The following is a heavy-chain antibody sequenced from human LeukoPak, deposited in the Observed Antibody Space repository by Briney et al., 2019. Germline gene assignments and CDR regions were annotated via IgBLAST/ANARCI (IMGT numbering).Heavy chain of an antibody. D-gene: IGHD5-18*01. CDR1: GYTFTGYY. CDR3: ARDINVDTAMVPFDY. V-gene: IGHV1-2*04. J-gene: IGHJ4*02. Sequence: ASVKVSCKASGYTFTGYYMHWVRQAPGQGLEWMGWINPNSGGTNYAQKFQGWVTMTRDTSISTAYMELSRLRSDDTAVYYCARDINVDTAMVPFDYWGQGTLVTVSS. CDR2: INPNSGGT.